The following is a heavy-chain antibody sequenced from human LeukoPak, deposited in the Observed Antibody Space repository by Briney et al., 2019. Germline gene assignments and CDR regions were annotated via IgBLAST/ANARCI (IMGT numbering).Heavy chain of an antibody. V-gene: IGHV3-30*02. CDR2: IRYDGSNK. CDR1: GFTFSSYG. D-gene: IGHD3-10*01. CDR3: AKDHYYGSDYYYYYYMDV. Sequence: GGSLRLSCAASGFTFSSYGMHWVRQAPGKGLEWVAFIRYDGSNKYYADSVKGRFTISRDNSKNTLYLQMNSLRAEDTAVYYCAKDHYYGSDYYYYYYMDVWGKGTTVTISS. J-gene: IGHJ6*03.